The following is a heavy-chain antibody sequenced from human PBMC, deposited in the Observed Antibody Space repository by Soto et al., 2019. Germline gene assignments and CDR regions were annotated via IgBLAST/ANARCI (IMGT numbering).Heavy chain of an antibody. Sequence: ASVKVSCKASGYTFTGYYMHWVRQAPGQGLEWMGWINPNSGGTNYAQKFQGRVTMTRDTSISTAYMELSRLRSDDTAVYYCASPNPRGSWSDYYYYGMDVWGQGTTVTVSS. CDR1: GYTFTGYY. D-gene: IGHD6-13*01. V-gene: IGHV1-2*02. CDR2: INPNSGGT. CDR3: ASPNPRGSWSDYYYYGMDV. J-gene: IGHJ6*02.